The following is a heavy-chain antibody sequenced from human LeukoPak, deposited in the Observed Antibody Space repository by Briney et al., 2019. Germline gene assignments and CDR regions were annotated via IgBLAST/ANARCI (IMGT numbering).Heavy chain of an antibody. CDR2: INHSGST. J-gene: IGHJ4*02. D-gene: IGHD3-10*01. Sequence: PSETLSLTCAVYGGSFSGYYWSWIRQPPGKGLEWIGEINHSGSTNYNPSLKSRVTISVDTSKNQFSLKLSSVTAADTAVYYCAREGRDDFWGQGTLVTVS. CDR1: GGSFSGYY. V-gene: IGHV4-34*01. CDR3: AREGRDDF.